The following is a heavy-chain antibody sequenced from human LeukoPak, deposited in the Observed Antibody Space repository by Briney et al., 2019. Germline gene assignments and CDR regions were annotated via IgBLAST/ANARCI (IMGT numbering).Heavy chain of an antibody. J-gene: IGHJ3*02. CDR3: ARGGSYLSACDI. CDR2: IYSGGST. CDR1: GFTFSSYS. D-gene: IGHD1-26*01. V-gene: IGHV3-53*01. Sequence: SGGSLRLSCAASGFTFSSYSMNWVRQAPGKGLEWVSIIYSGGSTFYADSVKGRFTISRDNSKNTLYLQMNSLRAEDTAVYYCARGGSYLSACDIWGQGTMVTVSS.